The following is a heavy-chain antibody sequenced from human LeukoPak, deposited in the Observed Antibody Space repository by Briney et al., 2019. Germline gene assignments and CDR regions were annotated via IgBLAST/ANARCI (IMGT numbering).Heavy chain of an antibody. CDR3: ARVRDCSGGSCYSDYFDY. CDR2: IYYSGST. J-gene: IGHJ4*02. Sequence: SQTLSLTCTVSGGSISSGGYYWSWIRQHPGKGLEWIGYIYYSGSTYYNPSLKSRVTISVDTSKNQFSLKLSSVTAADTAVYYCARVRDCSGGSCYSDYFDYWGQGTLVTVSS. D-gene: IGHD2-15*01. V-gene: IGHV4-31*03. CDR1: GGSISSGGYY.